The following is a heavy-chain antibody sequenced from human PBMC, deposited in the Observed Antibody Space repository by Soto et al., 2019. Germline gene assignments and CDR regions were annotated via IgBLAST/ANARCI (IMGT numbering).Heavy chain of an antibody. CDR1: GFTFSSYG. Sequence: GGSLRLSCAASGFTFSSYGMHWVRQAPGKGLEWVAVIWYDGSNKYYADSVKGRFTISRENSKNTLYLQMNSLRAEDTAVYYCAREKGRSRRSTVTSLDYYYGMDVWGQGTTVTVSS. CDR2: IWYDGSNK. CDR3: AREKGRSRRSTVTSLDYYYGMDV. J-gene: IGHJ6*02. V-gene: IGHV3-33*01. D-gene: IGHD4-17*01.